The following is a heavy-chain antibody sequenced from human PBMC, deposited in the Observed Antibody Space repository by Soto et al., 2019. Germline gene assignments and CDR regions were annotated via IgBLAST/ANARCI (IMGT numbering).Heavy chain of an antibody. J-gene: IGHJ4*02. D-gene: IGHD3-16*01. V-gene: IGHV3-23*01. CDR1: RYTFKSHG. CDR2: IDSSGVNT. Sequence: GGSLRLSCAASRYTFKSHGLSWVRQAPGKGLEWVSTIDSSGVNTHYADSVKCRFTISRDNSRNTLHLQMHDLRPDDTALYYCVSWVSAHFDYWGQGTVVTVSS. CDR3: VSWVSAHFDY.